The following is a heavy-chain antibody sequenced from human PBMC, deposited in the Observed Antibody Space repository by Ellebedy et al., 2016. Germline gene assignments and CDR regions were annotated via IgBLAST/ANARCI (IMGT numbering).Heavy chain of an antibody. V-gene: IGHV5-10-1*01. Sequence: GGSLRLSXKGSGYSFTSYWISWVRQMPGKGLEWMGRIDPSDSYTNYSPSFQGHVTISADKSISTAYLQWSSLKASDTAMYYCARHPATYYYDSSGYWDYWGQGTLVTVSS. CDR3: ARHPATYYYDSSGYWDY. CDR1: GYSFTSYW. CDR2: IDPSDSYT. D-gene: IGHD3-22*01. J-gene: IGHJ4*02.